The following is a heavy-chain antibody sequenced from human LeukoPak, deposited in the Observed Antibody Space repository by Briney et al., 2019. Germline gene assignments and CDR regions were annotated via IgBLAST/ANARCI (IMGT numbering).Heavy chain of an antibody. CDR1: GGSISSYY. J-gene: IGHJ4*02. CDR3: ARGSSSSWYSRFDY. D-gene: IGHD6-13*01. CDR2: IYYSGST. Sequence: PSETLSLTCTVSGGSISSYYWSWIRLPPGKGLEWIGYIYYSGSTNYNPSLKSRVTISVDTSKNQFSLKLSSVTAADTAVYYCARGSSSSWYSRFDYWGQGTLVTVSS. V-gene: IGHV4-59*12.